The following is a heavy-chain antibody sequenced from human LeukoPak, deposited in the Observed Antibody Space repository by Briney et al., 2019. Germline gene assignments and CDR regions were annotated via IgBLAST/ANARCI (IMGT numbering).Heavy chain of an antibody. J-gene: IGHJ5*02. CDR3: ARDLAYSDYAVYWFDP. CDR1: GFTFSSYA. CDR2: ISYDGSNK. V-gene: IGHV3-30-3*01. D-gene: IGHD4-17*01. Sequence: GGSLRLSCAASGFTFSSYAMHWVRQAPGKGLEWVAVISYDGSNKYYADSVKGRFTISRDNSKNTLYLQMNSLRAEDTAVYYCARDLAYSDYAVYWFDPWGQGTLVTVSS.